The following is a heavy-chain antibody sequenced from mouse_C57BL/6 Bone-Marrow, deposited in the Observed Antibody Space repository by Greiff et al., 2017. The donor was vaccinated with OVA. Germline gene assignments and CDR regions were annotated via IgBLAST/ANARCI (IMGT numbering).Heavy chain of an antibody. J-gene: IGHJ2*01. CDR2: IYPGSGNT. D-gene: IGHD1-1*01. CDR3: ARRDYGSSYGY. Sequence: VQLQQSGAELVRPGASVKLSCKASGYTFTDYYINWVKQRPGQGLEWIARIYPGSGNTYYNEKFKGKATLTAEKSSSTAYMQLSSLTSEDSAVYFCARRDYGSSYGYWGQGTTLTVSS. V-gene: IGHV1-76*01. CDR1: GYTFTDYY.